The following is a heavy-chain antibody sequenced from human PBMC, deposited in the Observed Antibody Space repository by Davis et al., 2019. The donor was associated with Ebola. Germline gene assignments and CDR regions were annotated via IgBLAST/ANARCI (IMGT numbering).Heavy chain of an antibody. J-gene: IGHJ4*02. D-gene: IGHD3-10*01. CDR1: GGTFSSYT. Sequence: SVKVSCKASGGTFSSYTITWVRQAPGQGLEWMGWVIPVFGTTNYAQKFQGRVTLTADESTSTAYMELSSLRSDDTAMYYCARGLGGSGAYFFWGQGTLVTVSS. CDR2: VIPVFGTT. V-gene: IGHV1-69*13. CDR3: ARGLGGSGAYFF.